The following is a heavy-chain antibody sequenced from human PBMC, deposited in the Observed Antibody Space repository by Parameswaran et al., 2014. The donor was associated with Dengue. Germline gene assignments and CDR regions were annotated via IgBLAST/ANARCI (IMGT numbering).Heavy chain of an antibody. V-gene: IGHV3-48*03. Sequence: WIRQPPGKGLEWVSYISTTGNMIYYSDSVKGRFTISRDNAKNSLYLQMNSLRAEDTAVYYCAILPVASFHYYGMDVWGQGTTVTVSS. J-gene: IGHJ6*02. D-gene: IGHD2-2*01. CDR3: AILPVASFHYYGMDV. CDR2: ISTTGNMI.